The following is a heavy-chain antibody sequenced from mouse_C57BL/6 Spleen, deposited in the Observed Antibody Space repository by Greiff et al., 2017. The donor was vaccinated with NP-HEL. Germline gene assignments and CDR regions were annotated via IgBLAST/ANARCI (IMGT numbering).Heavy chain of an antibody. CDR2: IYPGSGST. CDR3: ARGAARTAQAGFYYFDD. J-gene: IGHJ2*01. V-gene: IGHV1-55*01. CDR1: GYTFTSYW. Sequence: QVQLQQPGAELVKPGASVKMSCKASGYTFTSYWITWVKQRPGQGLEWIGDIYPGSGSTNYNEKFKSKATLTVDTSSSTAYMQLSSLTSEDSAVYYCARGAARTAQAGFYYFDDWGQGTTLTVSS. D-gene: IGHD3-2*02.